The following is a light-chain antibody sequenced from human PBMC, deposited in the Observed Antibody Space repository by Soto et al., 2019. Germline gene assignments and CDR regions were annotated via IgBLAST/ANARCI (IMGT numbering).Light chain of an antibody. CDR2: VAS. V-gene: IGKV1-39*01. CDR1: QDISDF. Sequence: DIQITQSPSSLSASVGDRVSITCQASQDISDFLNWYQQNSGNAPNLLIYVASTLQSGDPSRFSGSGSGTDFTLTISSLQPEDFATYYCQQTYRTPRTLGQGTKVDIK. CDR3: QQTYRTPRT. J-gene: IGKJ1*01.